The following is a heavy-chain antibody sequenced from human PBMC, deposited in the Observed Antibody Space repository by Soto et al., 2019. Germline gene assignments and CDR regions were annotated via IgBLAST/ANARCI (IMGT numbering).Heavy chain of an antibody. D-gene: IGHD3-10*02. J-gene: IGHJ5*02. Sequence: QLQLLESGSGLVKPSQTLSLTCSVSGGSINSGRSSWNWIRQPPGKGLEWIAYISHSGSTYYTPSLKSRVTISVDRSKNQFSLKLTSLTAADTAVYYCVRESTPSVPNGFDTWGPGILVTVSS. CDR3: VRESTPSVPNGFDT. CDR1: GGSINSGRSS. CDR2: ISHSGST. V-gene: IGHV4-30-2*01.